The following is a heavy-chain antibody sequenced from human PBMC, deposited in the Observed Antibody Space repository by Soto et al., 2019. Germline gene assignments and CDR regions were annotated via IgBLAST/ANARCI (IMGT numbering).Heavy chain of an antibody. CDR2: MNPNSGNT. J-gene: IGHJ6*02. V-gene: IGHV1-8*01. CDR3: ARRGYSSSCYYYYYSGMDV. Sequence: ASVKVSSKASGYSFTSYDSNWVRQATGQGLEWMGWMNPNSGNTGYAQKFQGRVTMTRNTSISTAYMELSSLRSEDTAVYYCARRGYSSSCYYYYYSGMDVWGQGTTVTVSS. CDR1: GYSFTSYD. D-gene: IGHD6-13*01.